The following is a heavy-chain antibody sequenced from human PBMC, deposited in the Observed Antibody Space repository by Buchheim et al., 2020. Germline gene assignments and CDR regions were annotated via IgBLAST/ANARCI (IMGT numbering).Heavy chain of an antibody. J-gene: IGHJ6*02. V-gene: IGHV3-30*03. CDR3: ARDYLDSPLGWGYYHALDV. CDR1: GFTFRKHA. CDR2: ISYEGVNK. Sequence: QGRLVESGGGVVRPGGSLRLSSAASGFTFRKHAMHWVRQAPDKGLEWVASISYEGVNKNYADSVKGRFTISRDNSKNTLYLQMNSLRPEDTAVYYCARDYLDSPLGWGYYHALDVWGQGTT. D-gene: IGHD2-2*03.